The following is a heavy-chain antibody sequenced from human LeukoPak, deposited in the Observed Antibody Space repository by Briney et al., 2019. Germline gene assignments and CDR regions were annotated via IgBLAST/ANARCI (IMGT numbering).Heavy chain of an antibody. CDR2: ISGSGGST. V-gene: IGHV3-23*01. J-gene: IGHJ4*02. Sequence: PGGSLRLSCAASGFTFSSYGMTWVRQAPGKGLEWVSGISGSGGSTYYADSVKGRFTISRDNSKNTLYLQMNSLRADDTAVYYCAKDRPTVYSSSWLHFLDSWGQGTLVTVSS. CDR1: GFTFSSYG. D-gene: IGHD6-13*01. CDR3: AKDRPTVYSSSWLHFLDS.